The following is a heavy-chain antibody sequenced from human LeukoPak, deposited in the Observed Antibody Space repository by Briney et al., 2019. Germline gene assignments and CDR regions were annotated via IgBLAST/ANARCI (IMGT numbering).Heavy chain of an antibody. Sequence: PGGSLRLSCAASGFTFSNYAMSWVRRAPGKGPEWVSTFSGSGDDTYYADSVKGRFTISRDNSKNTLYLQMNSLRADDTAVYYCAKDIVLIPAAAFDFWGQGTLVTVSS. CDR3: AKDIVLIPAAAFDF. CDR1: GFTFSNYA. V-gene: IGHV3-23*01. J-gene: IGHJ4*02. D-gene: IGHD2-2*01. CDR2: FSGSGDDT.